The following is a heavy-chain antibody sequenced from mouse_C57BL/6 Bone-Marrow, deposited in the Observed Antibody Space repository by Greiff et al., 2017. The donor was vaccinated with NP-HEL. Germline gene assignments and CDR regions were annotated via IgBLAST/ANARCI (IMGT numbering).Heavy chain of an antibody. J-gene: IGHJ1*03. Sequence: VKLMESGAELARPGASVKLSCKASGYTFTSYGISWVKQRTGQGLEWIGEIYPRSGNTYYNEKFKGKATLTADKSSSTAYMELRSLTSEDSAVYFCARCYYGSSYDWYFDVWGTGTTVTVSS. CDR1: GYTFTSYG. CDR3: ARCYYGSSYDWYFDV. V-gene: IGHV1-81*01. CDR2: IYPRSGNT. D-gene: IGHD1-1*01.